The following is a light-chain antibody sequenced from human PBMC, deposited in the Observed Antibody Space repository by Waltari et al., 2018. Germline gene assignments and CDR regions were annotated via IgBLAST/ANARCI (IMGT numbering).Light chain of an antibody. Sequence: DIRLTQSPSFLSASVGEKVTIHCRASQGIGSQLSWCQQDPGKAPKLLIYAASTLQGGVPSRFSGSGSGTEFALTISGLQPEDFATYFCLHLNSYPYTFGGGTKVDIK. CDR1: QGIGSQ. CDR2: AAS. CDR3: LHLNSYPYT. V-gene: IGKV1-9*01. J-gene: IGKJ4*01.